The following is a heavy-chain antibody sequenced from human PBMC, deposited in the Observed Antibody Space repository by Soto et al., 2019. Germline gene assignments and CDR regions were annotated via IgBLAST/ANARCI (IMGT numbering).Heavy chain of an antibody. J-gene: IGHJ6*02. CDR3: ARVGCRGGSCYYYYYGMDV. CDR1: GGTFSSYA. CDR2: IIPIFGTA. V-gene: IGHV1-69*13. Sequence: SSVKVSCKASGGTFSSYAISWVRQAPGQGLEWMGGIIPIFGTANYAQKFQGRVTITADESTSTAYMELSSLRSEDTAGYYCARVGCRGGSCYYYYYGMDVWGQGTRVTVSS. D-gene: IGHD2-15*01.